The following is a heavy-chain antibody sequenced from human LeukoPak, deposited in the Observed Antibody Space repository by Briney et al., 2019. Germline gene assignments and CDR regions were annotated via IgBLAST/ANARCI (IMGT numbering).Heavy chain of an antibody. Sequence: ASVKVSCEASGGTFSSYAISWVRQAPGQGLEWMGGIIPIFGTANYAQKFQGRVTITADKSTSTAYMELSSLRSEDTAVYYCARGYVTAMYFDYWGQGTLVTVSS. D-gene: IGHD5-18*01. CDR1: GGTFSSYA. V-gene: IGHV1-69*06. CDR3: ARGYVTAMYFDY. J-gene: IGHJ4*02. CDR2: IIPIFGTA.